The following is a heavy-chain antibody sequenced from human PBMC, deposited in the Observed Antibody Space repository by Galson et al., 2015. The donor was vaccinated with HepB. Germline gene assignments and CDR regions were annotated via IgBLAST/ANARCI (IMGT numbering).Heavy chain of an antibody. V-gene: IGHV3-21*01. D-gene: IGHD6-13*01. CDR2: ISSSSSYI. CDR3: ARGVYSSSWYDYYYGMDV. J-gene: IGHJ6*02. Sequence: SLRLSCAASGFTFSSYSMNWVRQAPGKGLEWVSSISSSSSYIYYADSVKGRFTISRDNAKNSLYLQMNSLRAEDTAVYYCARGVYSSSWYDYYYGMDVWGQGTTVTVSS. CDR1: GFTFSSYS.